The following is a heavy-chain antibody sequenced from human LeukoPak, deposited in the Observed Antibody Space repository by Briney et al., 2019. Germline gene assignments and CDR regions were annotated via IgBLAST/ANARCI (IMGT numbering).Heavy chain of an antibody. Sequence: VGSLSLSCAASRFTLSRYWMSWVGQAPGKEVEGVGNIKKYCSEEYYVASVKGRFTISSHNARNSLSLQLNSLIAEDRTVYYCARDQRGWGVAAAGTAYAFDSWGQGTMVTVSS. J-gene: IGHJ3*02. D-gene: IGHD6-13*01. V-gene: IGHV3-7*01. CDR3: ARDQRGWGVAAAGTAYAFDS. CDR1: RFTLSRYW. CDR2: IKKYCSEE.